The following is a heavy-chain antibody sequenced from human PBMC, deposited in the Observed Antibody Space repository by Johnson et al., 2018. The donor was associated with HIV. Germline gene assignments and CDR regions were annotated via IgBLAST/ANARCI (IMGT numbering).Heavy chain of an antibody. D-gene: IGHD1-26*01. V-gene: IGHV3-30*02. CDR2: IRYDGSNK. CDR1: GFTFSSYG. CDR3: AREGRGAPHDAFDI. J-gene: IGHJ3*02. Sequence: QVQLVESGGGVVQPGGSLRLSCAASGFTFSSYGMHWVRQAPGKGLEWVAFIRYDGSNKYYADSVKGRFTISRDNSTNTLYLQMNSLRAEDTAVYYCAREGRGAPHDAFDIWGQGTMVTVSS.